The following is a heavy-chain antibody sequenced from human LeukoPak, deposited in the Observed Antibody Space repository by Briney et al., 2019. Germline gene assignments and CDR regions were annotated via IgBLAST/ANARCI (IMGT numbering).Heavy chain of an antibody. J-gene: IGHJ4*02. CDR3: ARKGAAAGTGYYFDY. D-gene: IGHD6-13*01. CDR2: INPSGGST. V-gene: IGHV1-46*01. CDR1: GYTFTSYY. Sequence: ASVKVSCKASGYTFTSYYMHWVRQAPGQGLEWMGLINPSGGSTSYAQKFQGRVTMTRDTSTSTVYMELSSLRSEDTAVYYCARKGAAAGTGYYFDYWGQGTLVTVSS.